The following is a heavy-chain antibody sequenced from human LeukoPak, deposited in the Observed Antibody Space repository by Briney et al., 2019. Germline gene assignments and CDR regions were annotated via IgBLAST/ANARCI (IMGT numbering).Heavy chain of an antibody. J-gene: IGHJ4*02. CDR3: ARAPYSDSSGYPFGY. V-gene: IGHV1-69*06. CDR2: IIPIFGTA. CDR1: GGTFSSYA. Sequence: ASVKVSCKASGGTFSSYAISWVRQAPGQGLEWMGGIIPIFGTANYAQKFQGRVTITADKSTSTAYMELSSLRSEDTAVYYCARAPYSDSSGYPFGYWGQGTLVTVSS. D-gene: IGHD3-22*01.